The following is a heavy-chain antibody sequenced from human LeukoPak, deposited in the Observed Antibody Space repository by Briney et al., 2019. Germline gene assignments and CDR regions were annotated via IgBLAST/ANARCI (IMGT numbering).Heavy chain of an antibody. Sequence: PGGSLRLSCAASGFTFSSYSMNWVRQAPGKGLEWVSSISSSSSYIYYADSVKGRFTISRDNAKNSLYLQMNSLRAEDTAVYYCAREFPAGYYGSGSYYNYWGQGTLVTVSS. J-gene: IGHJ4*02. CDR1: GFTFSSYS. D-gene: IGHD3-10*01. CDR2: ISSSSSYI. CDR3: AREFPAGYYGSGSYYNY. V-gene: IGHV3-21*01.